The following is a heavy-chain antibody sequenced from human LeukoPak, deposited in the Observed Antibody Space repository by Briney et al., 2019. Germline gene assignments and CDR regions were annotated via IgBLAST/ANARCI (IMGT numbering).Heavy chain of an antibody. CDR3: ARGLYCSSTSCQFDP. D-gene: IGHD2-2*01. CDR2: MNPNSGNT. J-gene: IGHJ5*02. V-gene: IGHV1-8*01. Sequence: GASVKVSCKASGYTFTSYDINWVRQATGQGLEWMGWMNPNSGNTGYARKFQGRVTMTRNTSISTAYMELSSLRSEDTAVYYCARGLYCSSTSCQFDPWGQGTLVTVSS. CDR1: GYTFTSYD.